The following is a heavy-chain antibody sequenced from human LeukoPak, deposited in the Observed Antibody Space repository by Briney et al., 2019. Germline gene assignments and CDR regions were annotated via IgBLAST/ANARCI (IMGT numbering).Heavy chain of an antibody. Sequence: SETLSLTCAVYGGSFSGYYWSWIRQPPGKGLEWIGEINHSGSTNYNPSLKSRVTISVDTSKNQFSLKLSSVTAADTSVYYCARGATMNYDFWSGYSYYYYMDVWGKGTTVTVSS. D-gene: IGHD3-3*01. J-gene: IGHJ6*03. V-gene: IGHV4-34*01. CDR3: ARGATMNYDFWSGYSYYYYMDV. CDR1: GGSFSGYY. CDR2: INHSGST.